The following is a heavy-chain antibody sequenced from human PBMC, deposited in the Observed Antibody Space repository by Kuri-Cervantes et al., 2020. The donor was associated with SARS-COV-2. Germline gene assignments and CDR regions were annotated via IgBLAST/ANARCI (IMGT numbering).Heavy chain of an antibody. CDR3: ARHVLRFLEWRPSYHYYGMDV. J-gene: IGHJ6*02. Sequence: ASVKVSCKASGYTFTSYYMHWVRQAPGQGLEWMGIINPSGGSTSYAQKFQGRVTMTRDTSTSTVYMELSSLRSEDTAVYYCARHVLRFLEWRPSYHYYGMDVWGQGTTVTVSS. D-gene: IGHD3-3*01. CDR1: GYTFTSYY. V-gene: IGHV1-46*01. CDR2: INPSGGST.